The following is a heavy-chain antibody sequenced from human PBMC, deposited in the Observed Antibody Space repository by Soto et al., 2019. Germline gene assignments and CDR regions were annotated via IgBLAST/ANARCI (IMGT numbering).Heavy chain of an antibody. CDR1: GYTFTSYG. J-gene: IGHJ3*02. D-gene: IGHD3-22*01. Sequence: QVQLVQSGAEVKKPGASVKVSCKASGYTFTSYGISWVRQAPGQGLEWMGWISAYNGNTNYAQKLQGRVTMTTDTSTSTDYMELRSLRSDDTAVYYCARGNYYDSSGYYPQAFDIWGQGTMVTVSS. V-gene: IGHV1-18*04. CDR3: ARGNYYDSSGYYPQAFDI. CDR2: ISAYNGNT.